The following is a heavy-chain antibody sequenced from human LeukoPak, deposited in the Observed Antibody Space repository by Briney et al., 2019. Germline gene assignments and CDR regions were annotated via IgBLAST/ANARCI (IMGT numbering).Heavy chain of an antibody. D-gene: IGHD3-22*01. V-gene: IGHV4-39*01. J-gene: IGHJ4*02. CDR3: ARHPSIEPHYYDSSGYYWNY. CDR1: GGSISSSSHY. CDR2: IYYSGST. Sequence: PSETLSLTCTVSGGSISSSSHYWGWIRQPPGKGLEWIGSIYYSGSTYYNPSLKSRVTISVDTSKNQFSLKLSSVTAADTAVYYCARHPSIEPHYYDSSGYYWNYWGQGTLVTVSS.